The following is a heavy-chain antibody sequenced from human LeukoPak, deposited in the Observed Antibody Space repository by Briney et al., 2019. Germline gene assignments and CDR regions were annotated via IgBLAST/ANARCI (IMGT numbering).Heavy chain of an antibody. CDR3: ARVWYCSSSSCYQIDY. V-gene: IGHV5-10-1*01. D-gene: IGHD2-2*01. CDR2: IDPSDSYT. J-gene: IGHJ4*02. Sequence: GESLKISCKGSGYGFTSYWISWVRQMPGKGLEWMGRIDPSDSYTNYSPSFQGHVTISADKSIGTAYLQWSSLRASDTAMYYCARVWYCSSSSCYQIDYWGQGTLVTVSS. CDR1: GYGFTSYW.